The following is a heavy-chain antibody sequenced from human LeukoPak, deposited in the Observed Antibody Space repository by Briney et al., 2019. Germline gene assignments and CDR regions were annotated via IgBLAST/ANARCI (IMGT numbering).Heavy chain of an antibody. V-gene: IGHV1-18*01. CDR3: ARDHYCSGSYSDY. Sequence: ASVNVSCKASGYTFTSYGIRGVRQAPGQGVEWMGWISAYNGNTNYAQKLQGRVTMTIETTTGTAYMELRSLRSDDTAVYDCARDHYCSGSYSDYWGQGPLVTVSS. CDR2: ISAYNGNT. CDR1: GYTFTSYG. D-gene: IGHD3-10*01. J-gene: IGHJ4*02.